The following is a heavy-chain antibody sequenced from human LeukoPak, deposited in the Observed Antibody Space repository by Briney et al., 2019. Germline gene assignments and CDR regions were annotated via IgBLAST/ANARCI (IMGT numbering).Heavy chain of an antibody. D-gene: IGHD1/OR15-1a*01. J-gene: IGHJ4*02. CDR2: ISGGHGGT. CDR1: GFTLSSYA. V-gene: IGHV3-23*01. Sequence: GGSLRLSCAASGFTLSSYAMSWVRQAPGKGLEWVSSISGGHGGTYYADSVKGRFTISRDDSKNTLYLQVNSLRAEDMAVYYCAKGQYASGWNSGNYWGQGTLVTVSS. CDR3: AKGQYASGWNSGNY.